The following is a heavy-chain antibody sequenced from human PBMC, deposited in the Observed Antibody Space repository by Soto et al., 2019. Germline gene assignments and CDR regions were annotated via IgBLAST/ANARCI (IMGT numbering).Heavy chain of an antibody. V-gene: IGHV3-30-3*01. CDR2: ISYDGSNK. D-gene: IGHD5-12*01. CDR1: GFTFSSYA. Sequence: GGSLRLSCAASGFTFSSYAMHWVRQAPGKGLEWVAVISYDGSNKYYADSVKGRFTISRDNSKNTLYLQMNSLRAEDTAVYYCARDLTGGPPSGYDLSHYYYGMDVWGQGTTVTVSS. J-gene: IGHJ6*02. CDR3: ARDLTGGPPSGYDLSHYYYGMDV.